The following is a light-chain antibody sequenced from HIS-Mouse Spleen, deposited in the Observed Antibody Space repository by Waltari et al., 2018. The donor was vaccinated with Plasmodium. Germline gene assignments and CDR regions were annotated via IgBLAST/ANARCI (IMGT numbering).Light chain of an antibody. V-gene: IGKV3-11*01. CDR2: DAS. Sequence: EIVLTQSPATLSLSPGERATLSCRASQSVSSYLAWYQQKPGQAPRLLIYDASNRATGISARFSGSESGTDFTLTISSLEPEDFAVYYCQQRSNWPSLTFGGGTKVEIK. CDR1: QSVSSY. CDR3: QQRSNWPSLT. J-gene: IGKJ4*01.